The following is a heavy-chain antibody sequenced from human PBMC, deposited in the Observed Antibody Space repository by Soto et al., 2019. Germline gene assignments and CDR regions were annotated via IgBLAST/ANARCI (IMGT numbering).Heavy chain of an antibody. V-gene: IGHV3-23*01. Sequence: EVQLLESGGGLVQPGGSLRLSCAASGFTFSSYAMSWVRQAPGKGLEWVSAIRGSGGSTYYADSVKARFTISRDNSKNTLYLQRNSLRGEDTAVYHCANARGYDFWSGYPNYYYYGMDVWGRGTTVTV. D-gene: IGHD3-3*01. CDR3: ANARGYDFWSGYPNYYYYGMDV. CDR2: IRGSGGST. J-gene: IGHJ6*02. CDR1: GFTFSSYA.